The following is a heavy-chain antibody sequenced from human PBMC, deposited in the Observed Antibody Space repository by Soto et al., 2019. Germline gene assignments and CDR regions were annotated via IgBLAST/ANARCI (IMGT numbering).Heavy chain of an antibody. CDR1: GGSISSGDYY. CDR2: IYYSGST. V-gene: IGHV4-30-4*01. CDR3: AGYSSGYYYDY. J-gene: IGHJ4*02. Sequence: SETLSLTCTVSGGSISSGDYYWSWIRQPPGKGLEWIGYIYYSGSTYYNPSLKSRVTISVDTSKNQFSLKLSSVTAADTAVYYCAGYSSGYYYDYWGQGTLVTVSS. D-gene: IGHD3-22*01.